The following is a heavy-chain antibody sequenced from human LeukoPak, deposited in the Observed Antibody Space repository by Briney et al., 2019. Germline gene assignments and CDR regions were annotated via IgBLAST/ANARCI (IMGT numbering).Heavy chain of an antibody. V-gene: IGHV3-23*01. CDR1: GFTFNSYA. CDR3: AKGLPGGVIPGHEY. J-gene: IGHJ4*02. D-gene: IGHD3-16*02. CDR2: ISGSGGST. Sequence: GGSLRLSCAASGFTFNSYAMSWVRQAPGKGLEWVSAISGSGGSTYYADSVKGRFTISRDSSKNALYLQMNSLRAEDTAVYYCAKGLPGGVIPGHEYWGQGTLVTVSS.